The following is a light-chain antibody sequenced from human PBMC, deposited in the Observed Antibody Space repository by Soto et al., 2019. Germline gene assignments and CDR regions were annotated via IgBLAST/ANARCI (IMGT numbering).Light chain of an antibody. CDR2: DAS. CDR3: QQRSNWPGT. CDR1: QSVSSGY. J-gene: IGKJ1*01. V-gene: IGKV3-11*01. Sequence: EVVLTQSPGTLSLSPGERATLSCRGSQSVSSGYLAWYQQKPGQAPRLLIYDASNRATGIPARFSGSGSGTDFTLTISSLEPEDFAVYYCQQRSNWPGTFGQGTKVDI.